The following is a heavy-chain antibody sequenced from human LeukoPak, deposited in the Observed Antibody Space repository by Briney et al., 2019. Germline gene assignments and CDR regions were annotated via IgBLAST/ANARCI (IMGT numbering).Heavy chain of an antibody. J-gene: IGHJ3*01. CDR3: AKHLSDHFSFDV. CDR1: GFTFSSSA. CDR2: ISRNGDRT. V-gene: IGHV3-23*01. Sequence: GGSLRLSCVASGFTFSSSAMSWVRQAPGKGLEWVSAISRNGDRTYYADSAKGRFTISRDNSKNTVFLLMDSLRADDTAMYYCAKHLSDHFSFDVWGQETLVTVSS. D-gene: IGHD3-3*02.